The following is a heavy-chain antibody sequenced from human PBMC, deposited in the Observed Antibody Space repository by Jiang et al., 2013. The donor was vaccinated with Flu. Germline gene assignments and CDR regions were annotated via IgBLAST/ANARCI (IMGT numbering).Heavy chain of an antibody. V-gene: IGHV1-69*04. D-gene: IGHD6-19*01. CDR1: GGTFSSYA. CDR2: IIPILGIA. J-gene: IGHJ6*02. CDR3: ARDLLPTGSGWYYYYGMDV. Sequence: SGAEVKKPGSSVKVSCKASGGTFSSYAISWVRQAPGQGLEWMGGIIPILGIANYAQKFQGRVTITADKSTSTAYMELSSLRSEDTAVYYCARDLLPTGSGWYYYYGMDVWGQGTTVTVSS.